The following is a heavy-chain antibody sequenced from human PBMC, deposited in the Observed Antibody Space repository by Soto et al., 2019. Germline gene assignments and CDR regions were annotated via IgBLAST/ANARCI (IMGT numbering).Heavy chain of an antibody. V-gene: IGHV3-7*03. CDR3: AREGGYHYDSRPFDY. Sequence: EVQLVASGGGLVQPGGSLRLSCAASGFTFSTYWMTWVRQAPGKGLEWVANIKQDGSEKYYVDSVKGRFTTSRDNTKNSLYLQMNSLRAEDTAVYYCAREGGYHYDSRPFDYWGQGTLVTVSS. CDR1: GFTFSTYW. J-gene: IGHJ4*02. D-gene: IGHD3-22*01. CDR2: IKQDGSEK.